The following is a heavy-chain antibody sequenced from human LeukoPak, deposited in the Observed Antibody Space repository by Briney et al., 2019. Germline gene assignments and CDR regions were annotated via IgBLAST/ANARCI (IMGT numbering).Heavy chain of an antibody. Sequence: GGSLRHSCAASGFTFSSYGMHWVRQAPGKGLEWVTVISYDGSNKYYADSVKGRFTISRDNSKNTLYLQMNSLRAEDTAVYYCAKDRWFYGSGSYYNGLDYWGQGTLVTVSS. CDR1: GFTFSSYG. CDR3: AKDRWFYGSGSYYNGLDY. CDR2: ISYDGSNK. D-gene: IGHD3-10*01. J-gene: IGHJ4*02. V-gene: IGHV3-30*18.